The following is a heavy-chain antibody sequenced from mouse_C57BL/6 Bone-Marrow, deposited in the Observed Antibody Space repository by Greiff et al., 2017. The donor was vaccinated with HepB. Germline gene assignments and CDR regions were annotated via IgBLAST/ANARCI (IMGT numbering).Heavy chain of an antibody. CDR2: INPGSGGT. V-gene: IGHV1-54*01. D-gene: IGHD1-1*01. Sequence: QVQLQQSGAELVRPGTSVKVSCKASGYAFTNYLIEWVKQRPGQGLEWIGVINPGSGGTNYNEKFKGKATLPADKPSSTAYMQLSSLTSEDSAVYFCARDRGSSQYYFDYWGQGTTLTVSS. J-gene: IGHJ2*01. CDR3: ARDRGSSQYYFDY. CDR1: GYAFTNYL.